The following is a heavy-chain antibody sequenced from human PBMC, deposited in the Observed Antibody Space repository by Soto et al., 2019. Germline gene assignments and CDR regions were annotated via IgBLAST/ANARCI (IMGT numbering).Heavy chain of an antibody. Sequence: EVQLLESGGGLVQPGGSLRLSGEASGFTFSSYAMIWIRQVPGKGLEWVSGLYGSGRGIHYADSVKGRFTISRDNSAYAVYLQMNNLRVDDTAVYYCAKDAVAGDGVWLAHAWGRGTAVTVSS. V-gene: IGHV3-23*01. CDR1: GFTFSSYA. CDR2: LYGSGRGI. J-gene: IGHJ5*02. D-gene: IGHD4-17*01. CDR3: AKDAVAGDGVWLAHA.